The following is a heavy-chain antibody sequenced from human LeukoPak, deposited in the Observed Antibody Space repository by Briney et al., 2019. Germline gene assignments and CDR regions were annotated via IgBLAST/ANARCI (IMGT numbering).Heavy chain of an antibody. J-gene: IGHJ5*02. CDR1: GCTFTSYG. Sequence: AAVKVSCKVSGCTFTSYGISWVRQAPGQGLEWMAWICAYNGNTNYAQKLQGRVTMTTDTSTSTAYMELRSLRSDDTAVYYCARAGVFPKSTYYDFWIGPRWFDPWGQGTLVTVSS. V-gene: IGHV1-18*01. D-gene: IGHD3-3*01. CDR2: ICAYNGNT. CDR3: ARAGVFPKSTYYDFWIGPRWFDP.